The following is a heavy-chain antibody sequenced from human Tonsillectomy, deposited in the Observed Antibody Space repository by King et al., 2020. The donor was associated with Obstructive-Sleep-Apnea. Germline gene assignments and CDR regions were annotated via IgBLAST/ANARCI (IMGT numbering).Heavy chain of an antibody. CDR1: GFYLVNAW. Sequence: VQLVESGGDFVKPGGALRLSCAASGFYLVNAWISWVRQHPGQGPGGVGRMKTIPDCATTNYASPGSGRVTISRDDLRNTMYLQMNSLHIEDTAVYYCATARFDPWGQGTLVTVSP. CDR3: ATARFDP. J-gene: IGHJ5*02. CDR2: MKTIPDCATT. V-gene: IGHV3-15*06.